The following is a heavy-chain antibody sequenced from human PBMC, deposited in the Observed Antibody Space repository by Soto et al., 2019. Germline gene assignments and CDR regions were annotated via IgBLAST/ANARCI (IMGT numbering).Heavy chain of an antibody. CDR1: GLSSSKYK. CDR2: INPGHSDT. V-gene: IGHV5-51*01. J-gene: IGHJ6*02. D-gene: IGHD2-21*02. Sequence: PGESLKISCEPSGLSSSKYKIGWGRQMPGKGLERMGIINPGHSDTRYSPSFQGQVTISADKSISTAYLQSSTLKASDTATYYCASPQGDCYYYCYGMDVWGQGIRGTVSS. CDR3: ASPQGDCYYYCYGMDV.